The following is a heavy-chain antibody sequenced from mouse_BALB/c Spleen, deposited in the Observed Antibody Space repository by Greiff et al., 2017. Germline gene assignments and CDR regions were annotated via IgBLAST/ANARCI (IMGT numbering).Heavy chain of an antibody. J-gene: IGHJ4*01. CDR3: VRAGHYYGYDAMDY. CDR2: IWTGGGT. Sequence: VKLMESGPGLVAPSQSLSITCTVSGFSLTSYDISWIRQPPGKGLEWLGVIWTGGGTNYNSAFMSRLSISKDNSKSQVFLKMNSLQTDDTAIYYCVRAGHYYGYDAMDYWGQGTSVTVSS. V-gene: IGHV2-9-2*01. D-gene: IGHD1-2*01. CDR1: GFSLTSYD.